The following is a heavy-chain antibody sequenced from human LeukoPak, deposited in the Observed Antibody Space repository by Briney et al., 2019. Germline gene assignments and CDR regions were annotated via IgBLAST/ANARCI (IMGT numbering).Heavy chain of an antibody. J-gene: IGHJ5*02. V-gene: IGHV3-30*02. CDR1: GFTFSSYG. Sequence: GGSLRLSCAASGFTFSSYGMHWVRQAPGKGLEWVAFIRYDGSNKYYADSVKGRFTISRDNSKNTLYLQTNSLRAEDTAVYYCAKFNGGNSDGWFDPWGQRTLVTVSS. D-gene: IGHD4-23*01. CDR2: IRYDGSNK. CDR3: AKFNGGNSDGWFDP.